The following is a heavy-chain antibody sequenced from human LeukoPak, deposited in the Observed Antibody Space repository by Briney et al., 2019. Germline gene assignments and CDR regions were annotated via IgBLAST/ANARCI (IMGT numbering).Heavy chain of an antibody. CDR3: ASCSCSGQLMGYCPPADY. CDR1: GFTFGDYA. Sequence: GGSLRLSCTASGFTFGDYAMSWVRQAPGKGLEWVANIKQDGSEKYYVDSVKGRFTISRDNAKNSLYLQMNSLRAEETAVYYCASCSCSGQLMGYCPPADYWGQGTLVTVSS. CDR2: IKQDGSEK. D-gene: IGHD2-15*01. V-gene: IGHV3-7*01. J-gene: IGHJ4*02.